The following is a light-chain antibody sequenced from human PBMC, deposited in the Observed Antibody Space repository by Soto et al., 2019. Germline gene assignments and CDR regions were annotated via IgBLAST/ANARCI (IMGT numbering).Light chain of an antibody. CDR3: QQRSNWPPGKT. CDR2: DAS. Sequence: EIVLTQSPATLSLSPGERATLSCRASQSVSSYLAWYQQKPGQAPRILIYDASNRATGIPARFSGSGSGTDFTLTISSLEPEDFAVYYCQQRSNWPPGKTFGQGTKVEIK. J-gene: IGKJ1*01. CDR1: QSVSSY. V-gene: IGKV3-11*01.